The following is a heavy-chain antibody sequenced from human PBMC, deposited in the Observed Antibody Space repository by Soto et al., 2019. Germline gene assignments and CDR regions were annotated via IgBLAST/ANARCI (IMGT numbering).Heavy chain of an antibody. CDR3: AADLGPAYDSNNWFDP. J-gene: IGHJ5*02. CDR2: VKNNGGAT. CDR1: GFIFSHAW. D-gene: IGHD2-21*01. Sequence: EVQLVESGGDLVKPGGSLRLSCAASGFIFSHAWFHWVRQPPGKGLELVGRVKNNGGATDYAASVKGRFTISRDDSKDTGYLQMSSLTTEDTAIYYCAADLGPAYDSNNWFDPWGQGTLVTVSS. V-gene: IGHV3-15*07.